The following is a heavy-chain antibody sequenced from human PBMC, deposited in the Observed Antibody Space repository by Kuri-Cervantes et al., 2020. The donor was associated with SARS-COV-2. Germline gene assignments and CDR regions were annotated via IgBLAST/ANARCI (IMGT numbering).Heavy chain of an antibody. V-gene: IGHV4-39*07. CDR1: GGSISSSSYY. Sequence: SETLSFTCTVSGGSISSSSYYWGWIRQPPGKGLEWIGSIYYSGSTYYNPSLKSRVTISVDTSKNQFSLKLSSVTAADTAVYYCARDFWSGYYGGNWFDPWGQGTLVTVSS. D-gene: IGHD3-3*01. J-gene: IGHJ5*02. CDR3: ARDFWSGYYGGNWFDP. CDR2: IYYSGST.